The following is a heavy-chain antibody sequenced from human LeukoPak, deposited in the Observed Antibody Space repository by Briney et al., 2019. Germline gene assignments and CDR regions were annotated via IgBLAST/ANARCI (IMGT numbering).Heavy chain of an antibody. J-gene: IGHJ4*02. Sequence: GGSLRLSCAASGFTFSDYYMSWIRQAPGKGLEWVSYISSSSSYTNYADSVKGRFTISRDNTKNSLYLQMNSLRVEDTAVFYCARDQYDTWSRRGNFDSWGQGTLVIVSS. CDR2: ISSSSSYT. D-gene: IGHD3-9*01. CDR1: GFTFSDYY. CDR3: ARDQYDTWSRRGNFDS. V-gene: IGHV3-11*05.